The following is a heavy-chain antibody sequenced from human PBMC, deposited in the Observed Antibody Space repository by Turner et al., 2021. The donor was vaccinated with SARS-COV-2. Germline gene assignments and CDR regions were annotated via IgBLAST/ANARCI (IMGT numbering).Heavy chain of an antibody. CDR3: ARVGGAFDI. V-gene: IGHV1-46*01. J-gene: IGHJ3*02. Sequence: QVQLVQSGAEVKKPGASAQVSCKASGYTFSSYYMHWVRQAPGQGLEWMGIINPSGGSTAYAQRFQGRVTMTRDTSTSTLYMELSSLRSEDTAVYYCARVGGAFDIWGQGTMVIVSS. CDR2: INPSGGST. CDR1: GYTFSSYY. D-gene: IGHD3-16*01.